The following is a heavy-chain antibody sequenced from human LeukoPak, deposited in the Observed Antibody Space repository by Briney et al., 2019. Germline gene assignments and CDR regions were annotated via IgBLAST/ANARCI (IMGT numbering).Heavy chain of an antibody. Sequence: SGGSLRLSCAASGFTFSNYGMHWVRQAPGKGLEWVAVIWYDGSNKYYADSVKGRFTISRDNSKNTLYLQMNSLRAEDTAVYYCAKDRAIVGAGTDAFDIWGQGTMVTVSS. CDR3: AKDRAIVGAGTDAFDI. J-gene: IGHJ3*02. D-gene: IGHD1-26*01. CDR2: IWYDGSNK. CDR1: GFTFSNYG. V-gene: IGHV3-30*02.